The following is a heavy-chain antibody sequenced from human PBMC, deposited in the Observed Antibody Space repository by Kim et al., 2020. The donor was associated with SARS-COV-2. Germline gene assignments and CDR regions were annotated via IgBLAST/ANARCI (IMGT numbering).Heavy chain of an antibody. Sequence: TNYADSVQGRFTISRDNSKNTLDLQMNSLRAEDTAVYSCARDVRGTRAFDVWGQGTLVAVSS. CDR3: ARDVRGTRAFDV. CDR2: T. V-gene: IGHV3-23*01. J-gene: IGHJ3*01. D-gene: IGHD1-1*01.